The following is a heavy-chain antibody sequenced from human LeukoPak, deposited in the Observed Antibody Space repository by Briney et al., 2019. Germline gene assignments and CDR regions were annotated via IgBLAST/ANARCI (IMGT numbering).Heavy chain of an antibody. CDR1: GYTFSGYA. D-gene: IGHD2-2*01. CDR2: ISGSGGST. CDR3: ARDTPQLRRFVVVPAAHNHFHY. V-gene: IGHV3-23*01. J-gene: IGHJ4*02. Sequence: GGSLRLSCAASGYTFSGYAMSWVRQAPGKGREWVSAISGSGGSTYYADSVKGRFTISRDNSKNTHYQQMNSLRAEDTAAYHCARDTPQLRRFVVVPAAHNHFHYRGQATLVTVSS.